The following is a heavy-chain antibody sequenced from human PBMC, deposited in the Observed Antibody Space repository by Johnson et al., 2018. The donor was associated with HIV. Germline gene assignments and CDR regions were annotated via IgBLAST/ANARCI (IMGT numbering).Heavy chain of an antibody. CDR1: GFTVSSNY. Sequence: VQLVESGGGLIQPGGSLRLSCAASGFTVSSNYMTWVRQAPGRGLEWVSVLFSGGTTYYADSVKGRFTISRDNAKNTLYLQMNSLRAEDTAVYYCARGRGGSSRLGGAFDIWGQGTMVTVSS. J-gene: IGHJ3*02. D-gene: IGHD6-13*01. CDR2: LFSGGTT. V-gene: IGHV3-66*03. CDR3: ARGRGGSSRLGGAFDI.